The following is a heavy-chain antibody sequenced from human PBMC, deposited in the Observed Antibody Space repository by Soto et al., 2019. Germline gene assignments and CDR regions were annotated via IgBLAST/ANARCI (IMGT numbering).Heavy chain of an antibody. D-gene: IGHD3-3*01. CDR3: ARHAPDLRFLEWLSSDP. CDR2: IYPGDSDT. J-gene: IGHJ5*02. CDR1: GYSFTSYW. Sequence: PGESLKISCKGSGYSFTSYWIGWVRQMPGKGLEWMGIIYPGDSDTRYSPSFQGQVTISADKSISTAYLQWSSLKASDTAMYYCARHAPDLRFLEWLSSDPWGQGTLVTVSS. V-gene: IGHV5-51*01.